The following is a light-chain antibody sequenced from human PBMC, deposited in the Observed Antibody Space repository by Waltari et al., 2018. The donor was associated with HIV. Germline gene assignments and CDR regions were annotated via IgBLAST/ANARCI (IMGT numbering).Light chain of an antibody. CDR1: SSDVGTHNL. Sequence: SALTQPSSVSGFPGQSITISCTVTSSDVGTHNLLCWYRQHPGKAPTLVIYEVDQRPSVFATCSSGYTSGNTSSLTSSGRQAEDEADYCCSSYAGSHTLLFGGGTTLTVL. V-gene: IGLV2-23*01. J-gene: IGLJ2*01. CDR3: SSYAGSHTLL. CDR2: EVD.